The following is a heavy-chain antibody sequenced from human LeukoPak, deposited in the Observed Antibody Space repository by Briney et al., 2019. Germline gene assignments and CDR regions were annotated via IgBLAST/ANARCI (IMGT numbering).Heavy chain of an antibody. CDR1: GGSISSSSYY. CDR3: ASTKLRTYNSGWYYFDY. V-gene: IGHV4-61*05. CDR2: IYYSGST. Sequence: SETLSLTCTVSGGSISSSSYYWGWIRQPPGKGLEWIGYIYYSGSTNYNPSLKSRVTISVDTSKNQFSLKLSSVTAADTAVYYCASTKLRTYNSGWYYFDYWGQGTLVTVSS. D-gene: IGHD6-19*01. J-gene: IGHJ4*02.